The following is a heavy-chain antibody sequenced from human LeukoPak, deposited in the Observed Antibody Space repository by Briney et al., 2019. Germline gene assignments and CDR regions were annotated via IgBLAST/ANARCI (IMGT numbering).Heavy chain of an antibody. CDR2: IYYSGST. CDR1: GGSIRSYY. V-gene: IGHV4-59*01. J-gene: IGHJ4*02. D-gene: IGHD3-22*01. CDR3: ARDQLGGYYYDY. Sequence: SETLSLTCTVSGGSIRSYYWSWIRQPPGKGLEWIGYIYYSGSTNYNPSLKSRVAISVDTSKNQFSLKLSSVTAADTAVYYCARDQLGGYYYDYWGQGTLVTVSS.